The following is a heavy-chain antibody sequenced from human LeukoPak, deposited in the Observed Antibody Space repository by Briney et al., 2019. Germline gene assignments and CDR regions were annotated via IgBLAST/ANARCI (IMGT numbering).Heavy chain of an antibody. V-gene: IGHV4-4*07. CDR3: ARQMWDDFWSGHTGGMDV. Sequence: SETLSLTCTASGGSISSYYWSWIRQPAGKGLEWIGRIYTSGSTNYNPSLKSRVTMSVDTSKNQFSLKLSSVTAADTAVYYCARQMWDDFWSGHTGGMDVWGQGTTVTVSS. CDR2: IYTSGST. CDR1: GGSISSYY. D-gene: IGHD3-3*01. J-gene: IGHJ6*02.